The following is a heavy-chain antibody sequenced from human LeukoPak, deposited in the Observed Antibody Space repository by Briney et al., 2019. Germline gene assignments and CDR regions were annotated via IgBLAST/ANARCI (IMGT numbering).Heavy chain of an antibody. D-gene: IGHD6-13*01. Sequence: GGSLRLSCAASGFTVSSNYMSWVRQAPGKGLEWVSVIYSGGSTYYADSVKGRFTISRDNSKNTLYLQMNSLRAEDTAVYYCARDQIEQQLAPEGDVWGQGTTVTVS. CDR3: ARDQIEQQLAPEGDV. V-gene: IGHV3-66*01. CDR2: IYSGGST. CDR1: GFTVSSNY. J-gene: IGHJ6*02.